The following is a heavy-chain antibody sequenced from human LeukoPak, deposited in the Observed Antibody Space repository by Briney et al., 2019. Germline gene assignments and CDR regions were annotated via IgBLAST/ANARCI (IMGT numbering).Heavy chain of an antibody. CDR2: IVVGSGNT. CDR1: GFTFPSSA. J-gene: IGHJ4*02. Sequence: ASVKVSCKASGFTFPSSAVQWVRQARGQRLEWIGWIVVGSGNTNYAQKFQERVTITRDMSTSTAHMELSSLRSEDTAVYYCAAPSRIQLDYWGQGTLVTVSS. CDR3: AAPSRIQLDY. V-gene: IGHV1-58*01. D-gene: IGHD5-18*01.